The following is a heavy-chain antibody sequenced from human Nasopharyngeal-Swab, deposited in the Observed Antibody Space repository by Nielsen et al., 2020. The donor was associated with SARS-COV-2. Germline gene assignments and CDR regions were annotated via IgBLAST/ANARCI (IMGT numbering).Heavy chain of an antibody. Sequence: GGSLRLSCAASGFTFSSYSMNWVRQAPGKGLEWVSSISSSSSFIYYADSVKGRFTISRDNSKNTLYLQMNSLRAEDTAVYYCAKDGGWGYYYYGMDVWGQGTTVTVSS. CDR3: AKDGGWGYYYYGMDV. V-gene: IGHV3-21*04. CDR2: ISSSSSFI. CDR1: GFTFSSYS. J-gene: IGHJ6*02. D-gene: IGHD6-19*01.